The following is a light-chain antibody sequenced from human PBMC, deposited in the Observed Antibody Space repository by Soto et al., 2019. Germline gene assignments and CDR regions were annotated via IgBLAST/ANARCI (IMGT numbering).Light chain of an antibody. CDR2: AAS. CDR1: QSVSSY. Sequence: DIQMTQSPSSLSASVGDRVTITCRASQSVSSYLNWYQQKPGKAPKLLIYAASSLQSGVPSRVSGSGFGTDFTLNISSLQPEDFATYYCQQSYSTLITFGQGTRLEIK. J-gene: IGKJ5*01. V-gene: IGKV1-39*01. CDR3: QQSYSTLIT.